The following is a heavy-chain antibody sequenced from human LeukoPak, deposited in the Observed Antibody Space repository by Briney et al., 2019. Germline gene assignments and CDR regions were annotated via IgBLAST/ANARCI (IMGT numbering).Heavy chain of an antibody. D-gene: IGHD3-22*01. CDR1: GFTFSTDS. Sequence: GGSLRLSCAASGFTFSTDSMNWVRQAPGKGLEWVSSISSSGSYIYYADSVKGRFTISRDNAKNSLYLQMNSLRAEDTAVYYCAREGFFAHSSGLHFGWLDPWGQGTLVTVSS. CDR3: AREGFFAHSSGLHFGWLDP. J-gene: IGHJ5*02. V-gene: IGHV3-21*01. CDR2: ISSSGSYI.